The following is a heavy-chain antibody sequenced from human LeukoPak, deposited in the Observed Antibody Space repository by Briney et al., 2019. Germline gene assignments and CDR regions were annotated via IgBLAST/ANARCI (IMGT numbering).Heavy chain of an antibody. Sequence: GGSLRLSCAASGFTFRSYAMHWVRQAPGKGLEWVAVISYDGSNKYYADSVKGRFTISRDNAKNSLYLQMNSLRAEDTAVYYCASSRVTMVRGIPDYWGQGTLVTVSS. CDR2: ISYDGSNK. J-gene: IGHJ4*02. D-gene: IGHD3-10*01. CDR3: ASSRVTMVRGIPDY. V-gene: IGHV3-30-3*01. CDR1: GFTFRSYA.